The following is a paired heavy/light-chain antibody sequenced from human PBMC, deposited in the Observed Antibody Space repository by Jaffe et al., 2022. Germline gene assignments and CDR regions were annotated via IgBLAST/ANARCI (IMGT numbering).Light chain of an antibody. CDR3: QQFGGSPTWT. CDR2: GAS. J-gene: IGKJ1*01. Sequence: EILLTQSPGTLSLSPGEGATLSCRASQSVRSNYLAWYQQKPGQAPRLLIYGASNRATGIPDRFSGSGSGTDFTLTINRLEPEDFAVYYCQQFGGSPTWTFGQGTKVEI. V-gene: IGKV3-20*01. CDR1: QSVRSNY.
Heavy chain of an antibody. V-gene: IGHV3-23*01. CDR3: VKESPYCTSTRCRIYYFDF. J-gene: IGHJ4*02. CDR1: GFTFSSYA. CDR2: ISGNDSKI. D-gene: IGHD2-2*01. Sequence: EVHLLESGGGLVQPGGSLRLSCGGFGFTFSSYAMSWVRQAPGKGLEWVSAISGNDSKIFYADSVKGRFTISRDNSKNTLYLQMNSLRAEDTAVYYCVKESPYCTSTRCRIYYFDFWGQGTLVTVSS.